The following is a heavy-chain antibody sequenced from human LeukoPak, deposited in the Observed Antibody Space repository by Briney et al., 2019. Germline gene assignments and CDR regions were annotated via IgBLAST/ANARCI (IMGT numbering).Heavy chain of an antibody. D-gene: IGHD3-10*01. CDR1: GFTFSNYE. Sequence: PGGSLRLSCAASGFTFSNYEMNWVRQAPGKGLEWGSYISGSGGTIYKADSVEGRFIISTDNAKNSLYLQMNSLTAEDTAVYYCARFRQQIAYYYYYAVDVWGQGTTVTVSS. J-gene: IGHJ6*02. V-gene: IGHV3-48*03. CDR3: ARFRQQIAYYYYYAVDV. CDR2: ISGSGGTI.